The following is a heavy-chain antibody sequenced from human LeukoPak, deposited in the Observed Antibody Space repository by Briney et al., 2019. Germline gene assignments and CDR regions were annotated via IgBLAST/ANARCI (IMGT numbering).Heavy chain of an antibody. Sequence: ASVKVSCKASGYTFTGYYMHWVRQAPGQGLEWMGRINPNSGGTSYAQKFQGRVTMTRDTSISTAYMELSRLRSDDTAVYYCARGGVRDYYGDSDAFDIWGQGTMVTVSS. CDR3: ARGGVRDYYGDSDAFDI. CDR2: INPNSGGT. D-gene: IGHD4-17*01. V-gene: IGHV1-2*06. CDR1: GYTFTGYY. J-gene: IGHJ3*02.